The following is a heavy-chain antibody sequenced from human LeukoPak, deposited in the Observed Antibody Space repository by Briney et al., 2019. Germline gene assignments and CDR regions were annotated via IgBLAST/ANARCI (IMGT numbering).Heavy chain of an antibody. J-gene: IGHJ4*02. CDR1: GGSISSYY. D-gene: IGHD1-26*01. Sequence: PSETLSLTCTVSGGSISSYYWSWIRQPPGKGLEWIGSIYYSGSTYYNPSLKSRVTISVDTSKNQFSLKLSSVTAADTAVYYCATRYSGSHLLDYWGQGTLVTVSS. V-gene: IGHV4-59*05. CDR2: IYYSGST. CDR3: ATRYSGSHLLDY.